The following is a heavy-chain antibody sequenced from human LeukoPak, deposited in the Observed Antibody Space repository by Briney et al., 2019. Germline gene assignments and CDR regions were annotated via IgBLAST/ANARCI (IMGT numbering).Heavy chain of an antibody. V-gene: IGHV3-11*05. Sequence: SGGSLRLSCAASGFTFSDYYMSWIRQAPGKGLEWVSYISSSSSYTNYADSVKGRFTISRDNAKNSLYPQMNSLRAEDTAVYYCAREGAGTTVTTYFDLWGRGTLVTVSS. J-gene: IGHJ2*01. CDR2: ISSSSSYT. D-gene: IGHD4-17*01. CDR3: AREGAGTTVTTYFDL. CDR1: GFTFSDYY.